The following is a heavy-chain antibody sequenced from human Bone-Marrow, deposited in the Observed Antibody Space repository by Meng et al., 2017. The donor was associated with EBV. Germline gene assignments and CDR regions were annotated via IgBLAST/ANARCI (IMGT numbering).Heavy chain of an antibody. CDR2: IYYSGST. Sequence: QPPVQESGPGLVKPSETLSLTCTVSGGSISSSSYYWGWIRQPPGKGLEWIGSIYYSGSTYYNPSLKSRVTISVDTSKNQFSLKLSSVTAADTAVYYCAREHPYYDYAWGSYRYVTNWFDPWGQGTLVTVSS. CDR1: GGSISSSSYY. D-gene: IGHD3-16*02. CDR3: AREHPYYDYAWGSYRYVTNWFDP. J-gene: IGHJ5*02. V-gene: IGHV4-39*07.